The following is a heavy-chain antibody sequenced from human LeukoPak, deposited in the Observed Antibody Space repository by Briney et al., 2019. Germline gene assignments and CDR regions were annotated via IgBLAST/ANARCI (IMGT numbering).Heavy chain of an antibody. CDR2: IGSDGSDK. CDR3: RGDYLPFDY. CDR1: GFNFTNYV. D-gene: IGHD4-17*01. J-gene: IGHJ4*02. Sequence: PGGSLRLSRAASGFNFTNYVMHWVRQAPGKGLEWVSFIGSDGSDKHYADSAKGRFAISRDNSKNTLYLQMNSLRAEDTAVYYCRGDYLPFDYWGQGTLVTVSS. V-gene: IGHV3-30*02.